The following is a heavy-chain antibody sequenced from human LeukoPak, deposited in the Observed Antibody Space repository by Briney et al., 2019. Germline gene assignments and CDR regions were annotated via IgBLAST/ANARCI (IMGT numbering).Heavy chain of an antibody. D-gene: IGHD3-3*01. J-gene: IGHJ5*02. CDR2: IYYSGST. CDR3: ARGRLRSYYDFWSAKYNWFDP. V-gene: IGHV4-59*01. CDR1: GGSISSYY. Sequence: SETLSLTCTVSGGSISSYYWSWIRQPPGKGLEWIGYIYYSGSTNYNPSLKSRVTISVDTSKNQFSQKLSSVTAADTAVYYCARGRLRSYYDFWSAKYNWFDPWGQGTLVTVSS.